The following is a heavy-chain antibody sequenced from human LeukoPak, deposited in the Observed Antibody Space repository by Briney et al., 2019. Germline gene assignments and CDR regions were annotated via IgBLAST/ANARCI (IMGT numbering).Heavy chain of an antibody. V-gene: IGHV3-23*01. CDR3: AKGGYTTCFDP. CDR1: GFTFSEFS. J-gene: IGHJ5*02. Sequence: GGSLRLSCAASGFTFSEFSMSWVRQAPGKGLEWVSNIRANGRDTYYTDSVKGRFTISRDNSKNTLYLEMNSLRAEDRAVYYCAKGGYTTCFDPWGQGTLVSVSS. CDR2: IRANGRDT. D-gene: IGHD2-15*01.